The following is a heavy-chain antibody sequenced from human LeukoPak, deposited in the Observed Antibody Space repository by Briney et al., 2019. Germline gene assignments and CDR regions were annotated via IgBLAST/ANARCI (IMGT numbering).Heavy chain of an antibody. Sequence: ASVKLSCKASGYTFTTYYIHWVRQAPGQGLEWMGIINPTGGSTTYAQKFQGRVTMTRNTSTSTVFMEVNSLRSEDTAVYYCALYSSTWYWGQGSLVSVSS. J-gene: IGHJ4*02. CDR3: ALYSSTWY. CDR2: INPTGGST. CDR1: GYTFTTYY. V-gene: IGHV1-46*01. D-gene: IGHD6-13*01.